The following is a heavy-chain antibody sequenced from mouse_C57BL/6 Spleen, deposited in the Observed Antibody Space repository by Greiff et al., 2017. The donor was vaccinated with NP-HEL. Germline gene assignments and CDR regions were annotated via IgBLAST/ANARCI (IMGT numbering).Heavy chain of an antibody. CDR2: IYPGDGDT. Sequence: QVQLQQSGPELVKPGASVKISCKASGYAFSSSWMNWVKQRPGKGLEWIGRIYPGDGDTNYNGKFKGKATLTADKSSSTAYMQLSSLTSEDSAVYFCAREGETYGNSFCDDWGQGTTLTVSS. V-gene: IGHV1-82*01. D-gene: IGHD2-1*01. CDR1: GYAFSSSW. CDR3: AREGETYGNSFCDD. J-gene: IGHJ2*01.